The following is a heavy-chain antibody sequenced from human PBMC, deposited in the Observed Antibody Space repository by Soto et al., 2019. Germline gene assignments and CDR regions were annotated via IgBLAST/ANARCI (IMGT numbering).Heavy chain of an antibody. CDR1: GFSVGDNY. V-gene: IGHV3-53*04. Sequence: EVQLVESGGGLVQPGGSLRLSCAASGFSVGDNYMSWVRQVPNKGLEWVSVIYSGGPTYYADSVKGRFTISRDNSKNTLYLQMNSLRTDDTAVYYCARDKNDCGNGVCYTSSYYYYIDVWGKGTTVTVSS. D-gene: IGHD2-8*01. CDR3: ARDKNDCGNGVCYTSSYYYYIDV. J-gene: IGHJ6*03. CDR2: IYSGGPT.